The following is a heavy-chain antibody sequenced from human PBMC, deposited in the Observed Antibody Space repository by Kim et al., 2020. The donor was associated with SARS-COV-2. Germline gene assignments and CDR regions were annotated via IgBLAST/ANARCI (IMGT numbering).Heavy chain of an antibody. V-gene: IGHV4-4*02. Sequence: SETLSLTCAVSGGSISSSNWWSWVRQPPGKGLEWIGEIYHSGSTNYNPSLKSRVTISVDKSKNQFSLKLSSVTAADTVVYYCAREYSSGWYGYYYYGMDVWGQGTTVTVSS. D-gene: IGHD6-19*01. CDR3: AREYSSGWYGYYYYGMDV. J-gene: IGHJ6*02. CDR2: IYHSGST. CDR1: GGSISSSNW.